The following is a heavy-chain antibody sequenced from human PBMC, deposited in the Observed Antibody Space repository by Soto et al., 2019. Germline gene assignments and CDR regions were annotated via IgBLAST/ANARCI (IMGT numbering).Heavy chain of an antibody. V-gene: IGHV1-3*01. D-gene: IGHD3-22*01. CDR2: INAGNGNT. CDR1: GYTFTSYV. J-gene: IGHJ4*02. CDR3: ARGLLSVVITASDY. Sequence: ASVEVSCKASGYTFTSYVMHWVRQAPGQRLEWMGWINAGNGNTKYSRKFQGRVTITRDTSASTAYMELSSLRSEDTAVYYCARGLLSVVITASDYWGQGTLVTVSS.